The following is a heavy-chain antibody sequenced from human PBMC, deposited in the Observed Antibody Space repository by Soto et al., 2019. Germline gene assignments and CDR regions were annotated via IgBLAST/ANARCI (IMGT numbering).Heavy chain of an antibody. Sequence: QITLKESGPTLVKPTQTLTLTCTFSGFSLSTTAEGVGWIRQPPGKALEWLALIYWDDDERYSASLKSRLTINKDASKNQVDLTTTDVDPVGTATYYCAHGSCSSADCYPNQYLDYWGQGILVTVSS. CDR2: IYWDDDE. D-gene: IGHD2-2*01. J-gene: IGHJ4*02. CDR3: AHGSCSSADCYPNQYLDY. V-gene: IGHV2-5*02. CDR1: GFSLSTTAEG.